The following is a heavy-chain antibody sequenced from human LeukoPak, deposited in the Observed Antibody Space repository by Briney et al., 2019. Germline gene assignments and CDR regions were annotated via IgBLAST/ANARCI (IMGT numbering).Heavy chain of an antibody. Sequence: GGSLRLSCAASGFTFSSYWMHWVRQAPGKGLEWVSRVNNDGSATTYADSVKGRFTISRDNSKNTLYLQMNSLRAEDTAVYYCAKRYSSAWYFFDYWGQGTLVTVSS. CDR3: AKRYSSAWYFFDY. J-gene: IGHJ4*02. CDR1: GFTFSSYW. D-gene: IGHD6-19*01. V-gene: IGHV3-74*01. CDR2: VNNDGSAT.